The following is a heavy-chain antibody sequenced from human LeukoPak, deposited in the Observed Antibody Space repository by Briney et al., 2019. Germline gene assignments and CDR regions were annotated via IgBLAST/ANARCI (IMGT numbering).Heavy chain of an antibody. J-gene: IGHJ4*02. V-gene: IGHV3-21*01. CDR1: GFTFSSYS. CDR2: ISSSSSYI. CDR3: ARVAEYDFWSGYSDY. Sequence: GGSLRLSCAASGFTFSSYSMNWVRQAPGKGLEWVSAISSSSSYIYYADSVKGRFTISRDNAKNSLYLQMNSLRAEDTAVYYCARVAEYDFWSGYSDYWGQGTLVTVSS. D-gene: IGHD3-3*01.